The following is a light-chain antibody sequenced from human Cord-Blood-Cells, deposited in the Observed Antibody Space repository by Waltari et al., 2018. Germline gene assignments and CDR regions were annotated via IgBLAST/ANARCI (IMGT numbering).Light chain of an antibody. CDR2: GAP. CDR1: QSVLYSSNNKNY. CDR3: QQYYSTPQT. J-gene: IGKJ1*01. Sequence: DIVMTQSPDSLAVSLGERATINCNSSQSVLYSSNNKNYLAWYQQKPGKPPKLLIYGAPSRESGVPDRFSGRGSGTDVTLTISSLQAEDVAVYYCQQYYSTPQTFGQGTKVQIK. V-gene: IGKV4-1*01.